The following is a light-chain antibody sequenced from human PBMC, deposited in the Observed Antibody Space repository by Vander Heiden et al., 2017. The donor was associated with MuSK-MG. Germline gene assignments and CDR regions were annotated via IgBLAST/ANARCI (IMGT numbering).Light chain of an antibody. CDR3: QQYGSSPYT. CDR2: DAS. Sequence: EIVLTQSPGTLSLSPGERATLSCRASQSVRSNYLAWYQQKPGQAPSLLIYDASRRATGIPDRFSGSGSGTDFTLTITRLEPEDFAVYFCQQYGSSPYTFGQGTKREIK. V-gene: IGKV3-20*01. CDR1: QSVRSNY. J-gene: IGKJ2*01.